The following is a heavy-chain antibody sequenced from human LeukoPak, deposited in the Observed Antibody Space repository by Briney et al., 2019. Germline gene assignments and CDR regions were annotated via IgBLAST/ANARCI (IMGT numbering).Heavy chain of an antibody. CDR2: IYYSGST. CDR1: GGSISSSSYY. V-gene: IGHV4-39*02. CDR3: ARDGYSSSWGLKYYGMDV. Sequence: SETLSVTCTVSGGSISSSSYYWGWIRQPPGKGLEWIGSIYYSGSTYYNPSLKSRVTISVDTSKNQFSLKLSSVTAADTAVYYCARDGYSSSWGLKYYGMDVWGQGTTATVSS. D-gene: IGHD6-13*01. J-gene: IGHJ6*02.